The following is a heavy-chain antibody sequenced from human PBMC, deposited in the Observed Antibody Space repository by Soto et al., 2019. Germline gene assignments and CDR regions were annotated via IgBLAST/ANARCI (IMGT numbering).Heavy chain of an antibody. J-gene: IGHJ3*02. D-gene: IGHD3-3*01. CDR3: AKEPITIFGVADAFDI. CDR1: GFTFSSYA. V-gene: IGHV3-23*01. CDR2: ISGSGGST. Sequence: GGSLRLSCAASGFTFSSYAMSWVRQAPGKGLEWVSAISGSGGSTYYADSVKGRFTISRDNSKNTLYLQMNSLRAEDTAVYYCAKEPITIFGVADAFDIWGKGTMVTVSS.